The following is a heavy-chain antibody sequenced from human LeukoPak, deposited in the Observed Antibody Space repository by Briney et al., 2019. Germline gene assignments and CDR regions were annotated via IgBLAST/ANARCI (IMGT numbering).Heavy chain of an antibody. V-gene: IGHV1-18*01. J-gene: IGHJ5*02. Sequence: ASVKVSCKASGYTFTSYGISWVRQAPGQGLEYMGWISAYDGNTNYARKLQGRVTMTTDTSTNTAYMELRSLRSDDTAVYYCARGVGVTRNWFDPWGQGTLVTVSS. D-gene: IGHD3-10*01. CDR2: ISAYDGNT. CDR1: GYTFTSYG. CDR3: ARGVGVTRNWFDP.